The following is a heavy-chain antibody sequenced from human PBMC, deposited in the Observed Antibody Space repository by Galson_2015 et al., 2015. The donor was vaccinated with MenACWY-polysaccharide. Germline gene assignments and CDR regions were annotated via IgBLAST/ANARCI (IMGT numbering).Heavy chain of an antibody. D-gene: IGHD2-15*01. V-gene: IGHV3-33*06. Sequence: SLRLSCAASGFTFSSYGMHWVRQAPGKGLEWVAVIWYDGSNKHYADSVKGRFTISRDNSKNTLSLQMNSLRAEDTAVYYCAKDDRPYCSGGSCNQGYFFDYWGQGTLVTVSS. CDR2: IWYDGSNK. CDR1: GFTFSSYG. CDR3: AKDDRPYCSGGSCNQGYFFDY. J-gene: IGHJ4*02.